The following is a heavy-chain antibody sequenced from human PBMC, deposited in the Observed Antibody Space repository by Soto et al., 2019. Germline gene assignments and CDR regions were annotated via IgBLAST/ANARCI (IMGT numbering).Heavy chain of an antibody. Sequence: PGGSLRLSCAASGFTFSSYAMSWVRQAQGKGLEWVSAISGSGGSTYYADSVKGRFTISRDNSKNTLYLQMNSLRAEDTAVYYCAKVLREGYYDSSGYLVHDAFDIWGQETMVTVSS. CDR1: GFTFSSYA. CDR3: AKVLREGYYDSSGYLVHDAFDI. V-gene: IGHV3-23*01. J-gene: IGHJ3*02. CDR2: ISGSGGST. D-gene: IGHD3-22*01.